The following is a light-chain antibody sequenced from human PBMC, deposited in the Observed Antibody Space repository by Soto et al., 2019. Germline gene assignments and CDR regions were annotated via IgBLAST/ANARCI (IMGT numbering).Light chain of an antibody. Sequence: DIEMTESPLSLPVPPGRAASISGGSSPSVLHSNGNNYLDWYLQKPGQSPQLXSYLGSNRASGVPDRFSGRGSGTDVTLKISRVEAEDVGVYYCMQAQQTPLTFGQGTRLK. J-gene: IGKJ5*01. CDR1: PSVLHSNGNNY. V-gene: IGKV2-28*01. CDR2: LGS. CDR3: MQAQQTPLT.